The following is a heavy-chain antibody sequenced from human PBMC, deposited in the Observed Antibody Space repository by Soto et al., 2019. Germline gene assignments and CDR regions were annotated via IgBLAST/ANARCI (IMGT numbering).Heavy chain of an antibody. D-gene: IGHD3-16*01. CDR3: ARGRGEFDY. CDR2: ISYDGIHT. Sequence: GGSLRLSCAASGFSFSTYPIHWVRQAPGKGLEWVAVISYDGIHTYYADSVKGRFTISRDNSKNTLYLQMNSLRLDDTAVYYCARGRGEFDYWGLGTMVTVYS. J-gene: IGHJ4*02. CDR1: GFSFSTYP. V-gene: IGHV3-30-3*01.